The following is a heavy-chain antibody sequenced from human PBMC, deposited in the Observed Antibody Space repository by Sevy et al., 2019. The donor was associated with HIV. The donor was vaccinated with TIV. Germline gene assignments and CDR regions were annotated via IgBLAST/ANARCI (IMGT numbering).Heavy chain of an antibody. CDR2: IYYSGST. CDR3: ARRLGYDFWSGYQTNYYYYGMDV. D-gene: IGHD3-3*01. J-gene: IGHJ6*02. V-gene: IGHV4-39*01. Sequence: SDTLSLTCTVSGGSISSSSYYWGWIRQPPGKGLEWIGSIYYSGSTYYNPSLKSRVTISVDTSKNQFSLKLSSVTAADTAVYYCARRLGYDFWSGYQTNYYYYGMDVWGQGTTVTVSS. CDR1: GGSISSSSYY.